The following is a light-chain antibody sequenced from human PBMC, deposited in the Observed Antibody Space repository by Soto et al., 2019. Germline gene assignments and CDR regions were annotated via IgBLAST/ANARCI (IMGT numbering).Light chain of an antibody. V-gene: IGLV1-47*01. CDR1: TSNIGNNY. Sequence: QSVLTQPPSASETPGQRVTISCSGSTSNIGNNYVYWYQQLPGAAPRLLIYRNEKRPTGVPDRFSGSKSGTSASLAISGLRSEDEADYYCCSYAHTSRVFGGGTKLTVL. J-gene: IGLJ3*02. CDR3: CSYAHTSRV. CDR2: RNE.